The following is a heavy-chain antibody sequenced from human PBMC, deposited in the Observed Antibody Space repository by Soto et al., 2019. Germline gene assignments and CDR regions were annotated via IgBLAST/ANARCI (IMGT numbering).Heavy chain of an antibody. CDR2: IYWDDDK. CDR1: GFSLSTSGVG. CDR3: AHRRIGVSQWNYGDFDY. D-gene: IGHD6-19*01. J-gene: IGHJ4*02. Sequence: QITLKESGPTLVKPTQTLTLTCTFSGFSLSTSGVGVGWVRQPPGKALEWLVFIYWDDDKRYSPSLRSRLTIPKDTSKNQVVLTMTNVDPVDTATYFCAHRRIGVSQWNYGDFDYWGQETLVTVSS. V-gene: IGHV2-5*02.